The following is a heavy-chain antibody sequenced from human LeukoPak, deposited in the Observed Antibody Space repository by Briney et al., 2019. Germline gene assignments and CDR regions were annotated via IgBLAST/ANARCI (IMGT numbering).Heavy chain of an antibody. V-gene: IGHV4-61*08. J-gene: IGHJ4*02. CDR1: GGSISSADYY. CDR3: ARDRCSGGSCLLDY. CDR2: IYYSGST. D-gene: IGHD2-15*01. Sequence: SQTLSLTCTVSGGSISSADYYWIWIRQPPGKGLEWIGYIYYSGSTNYNPSLKSRVTISVDTSKNQFSLKLSSVTAADTAVYYCARDRCSGGSCLLDYWGQGTLVTVSS.